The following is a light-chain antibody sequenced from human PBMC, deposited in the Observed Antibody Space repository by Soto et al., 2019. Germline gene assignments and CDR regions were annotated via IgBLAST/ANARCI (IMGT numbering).Light chain of an antibody. CDR1: SSDIGAYDY. V-gene: IGLV2-14*01. Sequence: QSALTQPASVSGSPGQSITISCTGTSSDIGAYDYVSWYQQYPGRVPKLLIHEVTNRPSGVSDRFSGSKSGNTASLNISGLQTEEEADYYCSSHAGSRAFYVFGTGTKVTV. J-gene: IGLJ1*01. CDR3: SSHAGSRAFYV. CDR2: EVT.